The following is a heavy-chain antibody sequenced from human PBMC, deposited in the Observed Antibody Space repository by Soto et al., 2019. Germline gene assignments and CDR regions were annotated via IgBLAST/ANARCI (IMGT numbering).Heavy chain of an antibody. CDR3: ARHRNYDILTGHPDY. CDR2: IYPGDSDT. J-gene: IGHJ4*02. D-gene: IGHD3-9*01. V-gene: IGHV5-51*01. CDR1: GYSFTSYW. Sequence: GESLKISCKGSGYSFTSYWIGWVRQMPGKGLEWMGIIYPGDSDTRYSPSFPGQVTISADKSIRTAYLQWSSLKASDTAAYYCARHRNYDILTGHPDYWGQGTLVTVSS.